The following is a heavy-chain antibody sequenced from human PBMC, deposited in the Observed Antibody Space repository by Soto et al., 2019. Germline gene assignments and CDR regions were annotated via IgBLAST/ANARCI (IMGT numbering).Heavy chain of an antibody. CDR2: IVPIFGTA. CDR1: GGTFSSYA. CDR3: ASNVLLWFGELAPRFLYYYYYGMDV. J-gene: IGHJ6*02. D-gene: IGHD3-10*01. V-gene: IGHV1-69*13. Sequence: SVKVSSKASGGTFSSYAISWVRQAPGQGLEWMGGIVPIFGTANYAQKFQGRVTITADESTSTAYMELSSLRSEDTAVYYCASNVLLWFGELAPRFLYYYYYGMDVWGQGTTVTVSS.